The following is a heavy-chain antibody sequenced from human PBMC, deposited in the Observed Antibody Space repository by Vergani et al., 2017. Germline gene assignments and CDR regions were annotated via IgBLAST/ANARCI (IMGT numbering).Heavy chain of an antibody. CDR1: GGSISSGSYY. D-gene: IGHD5-24*01. V-gene: IGHV4-61*02. CDR3: ARGGEGWLQGGFDY. CDR2: IYTSGST. J-gene: IGHJ4*02. Sequence: QVQLQESGPGLVKPSQTLSLTCTVSGGSISSGSYYWSWIRQPAGKGLEWIGRIYTSGSTNYNPSLKSRVTISVDTSKTQFSLKLSSVTAADPAVYYCARGGEGWLQGGFDYWGQGTLVTVSS.